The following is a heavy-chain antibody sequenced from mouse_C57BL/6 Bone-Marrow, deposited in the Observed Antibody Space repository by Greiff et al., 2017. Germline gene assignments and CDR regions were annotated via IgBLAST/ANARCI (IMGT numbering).Heavy chain of an antibody. CDR1: GFTFSSYG. J-gene: IGHJ3*01. Sequence: VQLKESGGDLVKPGGSLKLSCAASGFTFSSYGMSWVRQTPDKRLEWVATISSGGSYTYYPDSVKGRFTISRDNAKNTLYLQRSSLKSEDTAMYYCARHHPITTVVARPFAYWGQGTLVTVSA. V-gene: IGHV5-6*01. D-gene: IGHD1-1*01. CDR3: ARHHPITTVVARPFAY. CDR2: ISSGGSYT.